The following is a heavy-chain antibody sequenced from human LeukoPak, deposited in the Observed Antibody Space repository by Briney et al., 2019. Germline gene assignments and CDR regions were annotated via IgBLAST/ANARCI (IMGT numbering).Heavy chain of an antibody. Sequence: GESLKISCKGSGYSFTSYWIGWVRQMPGKGLEWMGIIYPADSDTRYSPSFQGQVTISADKSISTAYLQWSSLEASDTAIYYCARSYGSGSYDLDYWGQGTLVTVSS. CDR1: GYSFTSYW. V-gene: IGHV5-51*01. CDR3: ARSYGSGSYDLDY. D-gene: IGHD3-10*01. J-gene: IGHJ4*02. CDR2: IYPADSDT.